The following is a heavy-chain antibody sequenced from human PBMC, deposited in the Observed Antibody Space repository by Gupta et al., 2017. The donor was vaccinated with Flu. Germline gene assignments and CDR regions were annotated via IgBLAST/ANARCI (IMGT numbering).Heavy chain of an antibody. V-gene: IGHV1-69*06. J-gene: IGHJ4*02. CDR1: GVSSTSIS. D-gene: IGHD5-24*01. CDR2: ISPIFETT. Sequence: QVQLVLPGAEVKKPGSSVMVSCKTSGVSSTSISFSWWLQAPGQGLEWMGGISPIFETTDYAQKLQGRLTSTADKSTTTPYMELSSLPSEDTAVYFCAGQRGTCGYNGADYWGQGTLVTVSS. CDR3: AGQRGTCGYNGADY.